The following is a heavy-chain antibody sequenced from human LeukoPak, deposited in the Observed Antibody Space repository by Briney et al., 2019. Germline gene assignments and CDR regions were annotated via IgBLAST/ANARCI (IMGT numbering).Heavy chain of an antibody. D-gene: IGHD3-16*01. CDR2: ISSRSSYI. CDR3: AKSAGAITFGGVDY. V-gene: IGHV3-21*01. J-gene: IGHJ4*02. CDR1: GFTFRDYS. Sequence: GGSLRLSCAASGFTFRDYSMNWVRQAPGKGLEWVSSISSRSSYIYYADSVKGRFTISRDNSKNTLYLQMNSLRAEDTAVYYCAKSAGAITFGGVDYWGQGTLVTVSS.